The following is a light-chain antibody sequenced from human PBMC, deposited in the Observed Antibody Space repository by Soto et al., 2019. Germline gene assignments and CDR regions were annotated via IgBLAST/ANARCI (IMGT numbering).Light chain of an antibody. V-gene: IGLV4-69*01. CDR2: VNSDGSH. CDR1: SGHSNYA. Sequence: QSVLTQSPSASASLGASVKLTCTLSSGHSNYAIAWHQQQPEKGPRYLMKVNSDGSHRKGDGIPDRFSGSSSGAQRYLTISSLQSEDEADYYCQTWGTGIRVFGTGPKLTVL. CDR3: QTWGTGIRV. J-gene: IGLJ1*01.